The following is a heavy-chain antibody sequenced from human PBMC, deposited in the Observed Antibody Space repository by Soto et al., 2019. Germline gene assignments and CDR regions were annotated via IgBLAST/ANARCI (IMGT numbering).Heavy chain of an antibody. CDR3: AKDRTRFYYYDSSGYYPTNLYFDY. CDR1: GFTFSSYA. Sequence: EVQLLESGGGLVQPGGSLRLSCAASGFTFSSYAMSWVRQAPGKGLEWVSAISGSGGSTYYADSVKGRFTISRDNSKNTLSLQMNSLRAEDTAVYYCAKDRTRFYYYDSSGYYPTNLYFDYWGQGTLVTVSS. V-gene: IGHV3-23*01. CDR2: ISGSGGST. D-gene: IGHD3-22*01. J-gene: IGHJ4*02.